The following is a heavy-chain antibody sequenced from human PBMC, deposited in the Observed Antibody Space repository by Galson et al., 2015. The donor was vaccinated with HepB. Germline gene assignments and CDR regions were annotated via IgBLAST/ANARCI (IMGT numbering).Heavy chain of an antibody. D-gene: IGHD1-7*01. CDR2: IVVGSGNT. Sequence: SVKVSCKASGFTFTSSAVQWVRQARGQRLEWIGWIVVGSGNTNYAQKFQERVTITRDMSTSTAYMELSSLRSEDTAVYYCAAVSGITGTTSFYYYGMDVWGQGTTVTGSS. CDR1: GFTFTSSA. V-gene: IGHV1-58*01. J-gene: IGHJ6*02. CDR3: AAVSGITGTTSFYYYGMDV.